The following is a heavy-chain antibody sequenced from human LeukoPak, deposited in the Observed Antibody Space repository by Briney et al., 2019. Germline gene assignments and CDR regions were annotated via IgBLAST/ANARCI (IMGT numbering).Heavy chain of an antibody. CDR1: GYTFTSYG. J-gene: IGHJ4*02. V-gene: IGHV1-18*01. CDR2: SSAYNGNT. CDR3: ARASADCSGGSCFEDY. D-gene: IGHD2-15*01. Sequence: ASVKVSCKPSGYTFTSYGICWVRQAPGRGLEWMGWSSAYNGNTNDAQKLQARVTITADKSTSTAYMELSSLRSEDTAVYYCARASADCSGGSCFEDYWGQGTLVTVSS.